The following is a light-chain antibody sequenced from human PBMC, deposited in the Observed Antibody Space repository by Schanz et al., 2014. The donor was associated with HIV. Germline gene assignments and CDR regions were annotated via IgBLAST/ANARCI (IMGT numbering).Light chain of an antibody. J-gene: IGLJ2*01. CDR1: SSDVGGYNY. CDR2: DVS. V-gene: IGLV2-14*01. Sequence: QSALTQPASVSGSPGQSITISCTGTSSDVGGYNYVSWYQQHPGKAPKLTIYDVSNRPSGVSNRFSGSKSGNTASLTISGLQPEDEADYYCISYTRDTVLFGGGTKVTVL. CDR3: ISYTRDTVL.